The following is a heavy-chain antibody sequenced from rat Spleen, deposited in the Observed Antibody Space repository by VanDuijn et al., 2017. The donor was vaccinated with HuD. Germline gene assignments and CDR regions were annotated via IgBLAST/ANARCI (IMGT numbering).Heavy chain of an antibody. D-gene: IGHD4-3*01. V-gene: IGHV4-2*01. J-gene: IGHJ2*01. Sequence: EVKLVESGGGLVQPGRSLKLSCAASGFNFNDYWMGWVRQAPGKGLEWIGEINKDSRTIKYTPSLKDKFTISRDNAQNTLYLQMTKLGSEDTGIYYCVREELGVDYWGQGVMVTVSS. CDR3: VREELGVDY. CDR2: INKDSRTI. CDR1: GFNFNDYW.